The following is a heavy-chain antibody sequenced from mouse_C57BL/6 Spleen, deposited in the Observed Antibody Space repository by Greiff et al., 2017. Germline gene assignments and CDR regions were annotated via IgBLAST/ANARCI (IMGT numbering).Heavy chain of an antibody. CDR3: AREGGGYFDY. Sequence: EVKLMESGGGLVKPGGSLKLSRAASGFTFSSYAMSWVRQTPEKRLEWVATISDGGSYTYYPDNVKGRFTISRDNAKNNLYLQMSHLKSEDTAMYYCAREGGGYFDYWGQGTTLTVSS. CDR2: ISDGGSYT. D-gene: IGHD1-1*02. V-gene: IGHV5-4*01. J-gene: IGHJ2*01. CDR1: GFTFSSYA.